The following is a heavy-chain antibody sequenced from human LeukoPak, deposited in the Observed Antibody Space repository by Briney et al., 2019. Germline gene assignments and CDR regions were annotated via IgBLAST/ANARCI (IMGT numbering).Heavy chain of an antibody. D-gene: IGHD3-3*01. Sequence: GGSLRLSCTASGFTFSDYAMSWVRQAPGKGLEWVGFIRSKAYGGTTEYAASVKGRFTISRDDSKSIAYLQMNSLKTEDTAVYYCTRAHYDFWSGDYWGQGTLVTVSS. V-gene: IGHV3-49*04. CDR2: IRSKAYGGTT. CDR3: TRAHYDFWSGDY. CDR1: GFTFSDYA. J-gene: IGHJ4*02.